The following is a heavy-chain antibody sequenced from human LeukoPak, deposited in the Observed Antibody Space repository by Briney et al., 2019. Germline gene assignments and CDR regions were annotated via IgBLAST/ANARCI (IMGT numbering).Heavy chain of an antibody. Sequence: GASVKVSCKASGYTFTGYYMYWVRQAPGQGLECMGWISAYNGNTNYAQRFQGRVTMTTDTSTSTAYMELRSLRSDDTAVYYCARVRDYGGIGEDYWGQGTLVTVSS. D-gene: IGHD3-16*01. CDR1: GYTFTGYY. J-gene: IGHJ4*02. CDR3: ARVRDYGGIGEDY. CDR2: ISAYNGNT. V-gene: IGHV1-18*04.